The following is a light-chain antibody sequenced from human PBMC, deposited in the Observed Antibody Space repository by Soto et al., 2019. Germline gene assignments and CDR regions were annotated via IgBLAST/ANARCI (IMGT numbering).Light chain of an antibody. CDR1: QSVGRNY. J-gene: IGKJ5*01. CDR3: QQRSNWPPIT. V-gene: IGKV3-11*01. Sequence: EIVLTQSPGTLSLSPGESAPLSCRASQSVGRNYLAWFQHKPDQAPRLLIYDASNRATGIPARFSGSGSGTDFTLTISSLEPEDFAVYYCQQRSNWPPITFGQGTRLEIK. CDR2: DAS.